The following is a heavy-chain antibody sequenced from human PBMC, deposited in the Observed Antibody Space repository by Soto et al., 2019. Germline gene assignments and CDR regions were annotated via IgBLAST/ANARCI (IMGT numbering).Heavy chain of an antibody. Sequence: PSETLSLTCTISGGSISISSNHWGGIRQPPGKGLEWIGNIYYSENTYYNPSLKSRVTISVDTSKNQFSLRLASVTAADTAVYYCATHPPYGPLDHWGQGTLVTVSS. CDR1: GGSISISSNH. J-gene: IGHJ4*02. CDR2: IYYSENT. V-gene: IGHV4-39*01. CDR3: ATHPPYGPLDH. D-gene: IGHD4-17*01.